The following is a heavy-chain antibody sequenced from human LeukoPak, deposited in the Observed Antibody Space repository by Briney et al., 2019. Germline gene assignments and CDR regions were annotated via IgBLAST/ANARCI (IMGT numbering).Heavy chain of an antibody. CDR1: GFTFSGYG. CDR3: AKEEEAYCGGDCYSTAGY. V-gene: IGHV3-33*06. CDR2: IWYDGSNK. Sequence: PGGSLRLSCAASGFTFSGYGMHWVRQAPGKGLEWVAVIWYDGSNKYYADSVKGRFTISRDNSKNTLYLQMNSLTAEDTAVYYCAKEEEAYCGGDCYSTAGYWGQGTLVTVSS. D-gene: IGHD2-21*02. J-gene: IGHJ4*02.